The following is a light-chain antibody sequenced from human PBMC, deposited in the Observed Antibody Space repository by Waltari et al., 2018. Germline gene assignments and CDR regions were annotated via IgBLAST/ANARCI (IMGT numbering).Light chain of an antibody. Sequence: VLTQSPATLPLSPGDRAPPSCRASQSIGDYLAWYQQKPGQAPRLIMSEASNRATGVPDRFSASGSGTDFTLNVSSLEPEDFAVYYCQNRRNWPLLTFGGGTKVEIK. CDR2: EAS. J-gene: IGKJ4*01. CDR3: QNRRNWPLLT. V-gene: IGKV3-11*01. CDR1: QSIGDY.